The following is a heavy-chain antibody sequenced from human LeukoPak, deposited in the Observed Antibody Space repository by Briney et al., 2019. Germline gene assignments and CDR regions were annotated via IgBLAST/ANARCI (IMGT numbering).Heavy chain of an antibody. Sequence: ASVKVSCKASGYTFTSYYMHWVRQAPGQGLEWMGIINPSGGSTSYAQKFQGRVTMTTDTSTSTAYMELRSLRSDDTAVYYCARGVTTWFDPWGQGTLVTVSS. D-gene: IGHD1-1*01. CDR2: INPSGGST. CDR3: ARGVTTWFDP. CDR1: GYTFTSYY. V-gene: IGHV1-46*01. J-gene: IGHJ5*02.